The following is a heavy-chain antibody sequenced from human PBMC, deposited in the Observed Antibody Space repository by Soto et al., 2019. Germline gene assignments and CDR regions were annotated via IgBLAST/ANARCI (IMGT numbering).Heavy chain of an antibody. V-gene: IGHV3-66*01. J-gene: IGHJ4*02. CDR2: IYNDGST. D-gene: IGHD4-4*01. CDR1: GFIVSTSY. CDR3: ARDSYTRY. Sequence: EVQLVESGGGLVQPGGSLRLSCAASGFIVSTSYMSWVRQAPGKGLEWVSSIYNDGSTYYADSVKGRFSISRDDSKNTLYLQILSLRVGDTAVYYCARDSYTRYWGQGTLVTVSS.